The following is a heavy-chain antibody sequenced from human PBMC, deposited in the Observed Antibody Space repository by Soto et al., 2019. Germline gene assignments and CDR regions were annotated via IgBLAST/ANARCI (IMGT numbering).Heavy chain of an antibody. CDR2: IFLNGER. J-gene: IGHJ4*02. Sequence: SGPTLVNPTETLTLTCTVSGFSLSNARMGVSWIRQPPGKALEWLAHIFLNGERSYSTSLKNRLTISKDTSKSQVVLTMTNMDPVDTATYYCARAFDYFDYWGQGALVTVSS. CDR1: GFSLSNARMG. V-gene: IGHV2-26*01. CDR3: ARAFDYFDY.